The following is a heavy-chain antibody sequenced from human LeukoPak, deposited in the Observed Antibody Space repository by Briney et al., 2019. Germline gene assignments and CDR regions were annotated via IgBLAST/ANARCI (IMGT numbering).Heavy chain of an antibody. CDR1: GFTFSRYW. J-gene: IGHJ4*02. V-gene: IGHV3-74*01. CDR3: VRDVWGDRDSYFDY. D-gene: IGHD2-21*01. CDR2: VNSDGRST. Sequence: GGSLRLSCAASGFTFSRYWMHWVRQAPGKGLVWVSRVNSDGRSTRNADSVTGRFTMSRDNAKNTLYLQMNNLRAEDTAVYYCVRDVWGDRDSYFDYWGQGTLVTVSS.